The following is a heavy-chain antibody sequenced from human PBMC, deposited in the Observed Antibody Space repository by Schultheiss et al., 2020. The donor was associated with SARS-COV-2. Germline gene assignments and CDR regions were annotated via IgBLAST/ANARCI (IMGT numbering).Heavy chain of an antibody. J-gene: IGHJ5*02. V-gene: IGHV4-59*12. D-gene: IGHD3-10*01. Sequence: SETLSLTCTVSGGSISSYYWSWIRQPPGKGLEWIGEINHSGSTNYNPSLKSRVTMSVDTSKNQFSLKLSSVTAADTAVYYCARGFYGSGSWWFDPWGQGTLVTVSS. CDR2: INHSGST. CDR3: ARGFYGSGSWWFDP. CDR1: GGSISSYY.